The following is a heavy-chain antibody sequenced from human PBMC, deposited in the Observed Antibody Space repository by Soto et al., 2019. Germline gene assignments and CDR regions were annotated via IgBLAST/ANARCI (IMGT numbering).Heavy chain of an antibody. Sequence: QVQLQQWGAGLLKPSETLSLTCAVYGGSFSGYYWSWIRQPPGKGLEWIGEINHSGSTNYNPSLKGPIPNTVDTSKKPFPLELGSVAGAGQAFFLCSGGYYGPSGGMDVWGQGTTVTVSS. CDR2: INHSGST. D-gene: IGHD3-10*01. CDR1: GGSFSGYY. J-gene: IGHJ6*02. CDR3: SGGYYGPSGGMDV. V-gene: IGHV4-34*01.